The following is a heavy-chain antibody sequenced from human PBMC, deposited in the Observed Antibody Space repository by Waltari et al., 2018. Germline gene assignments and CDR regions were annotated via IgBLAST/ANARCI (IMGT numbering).Heavy chain of an antibody. Sequence: QVQLQESGPGLVKPSETLSLTCTAAGGSISSYYWSWIRQHAGKGLEWNGYIYYSGITNYNPSLKSRVTISVDTSKNQFSLKLSSVTAADTAVYYCARDEKGIAARPPYYYYYGMDVWGQGTMVTVSS. CDR3: ARDEKGIAARPPYYYYYGMDV. CDR2: IYYSGIT. J-gene: IGHJ6*02. D-gene: IGHD6-6*01. V-gene: IGHV4-59*01. CDR1: GGSISSYY.